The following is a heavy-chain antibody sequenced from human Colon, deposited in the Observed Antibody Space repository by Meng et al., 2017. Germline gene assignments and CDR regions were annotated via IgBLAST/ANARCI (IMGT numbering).Heavy chain of an antibody. Sequence: EVHLVESGGGLVTPGGSLRLSCAACGLTFSTYTMNWVRQAPGKGLEWVSYISGSSSYIYYADSVKGRFTISRDNAKNSLYLQMNSLRADDTAVYYCARELHCTGGSCYYFDYWGQGTLVTVSS. D-gene: IGHD2-15*01. J-gene: IGHJ4*02. CDR1: GLTFSTYT. CDR3: ARELHCTGGSCYYFDY. CDR2: ISGSSSYI. V-gene: IGHV3-21*01.